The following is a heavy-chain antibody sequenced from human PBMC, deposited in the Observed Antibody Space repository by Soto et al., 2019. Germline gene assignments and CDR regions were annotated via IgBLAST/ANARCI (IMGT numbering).Heavy chain of an antibody. V-gene: IGHV4-59*01. CDR3: ARDPSSGWKWFDP. D-gene: IGHD6-19*01. Sequence: QVQLQESGPGLVKPSETLSLTCTVSGGSISTYHWSWIRQPPGKGLEWIGYIYYSGSTNYNPSLQSRVPISVDTAKNQFSVKLSSVTAADTAGYYCARDPSSGWKWFDPWGQGTLVTVSS. CDR2: IYYSGST. J-gene: IGHJ5*02. CDR1: GGSISTYH.